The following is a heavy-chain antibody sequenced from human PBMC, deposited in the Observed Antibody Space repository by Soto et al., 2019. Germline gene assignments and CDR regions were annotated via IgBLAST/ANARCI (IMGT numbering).Heavy chain of an antibody. Sequence: SETLSLACTVSGGSISSCSFYWGWIRKPPGEGLEWIGSIYYSGSTYYNPSLKSRVTISVDTSKKQYSLKLSSVTAADTAVYYCARHGGSSRSFYYYYGMDVWGQGTTVTVSS. CDR1: GGSISSCSFY. CDR2: IYYSGST. V-gene: IGHV4-39*01. CDR3: ARHGGSSRSFYYYYGMDV. J-gene: IGHJ6*02. D-gene: IGHD6-13*01.